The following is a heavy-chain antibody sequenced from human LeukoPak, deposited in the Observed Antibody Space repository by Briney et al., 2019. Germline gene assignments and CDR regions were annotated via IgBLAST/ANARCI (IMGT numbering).Heavy chain of an antibody. Sequence: SSETLSLTCAVYGGSFSGYYWSWIRQPPGKGLEWIGEINHSGSTNYNPSLKSRVTISVDTSKNQFSLKLSSVTAADTAVYYCARRTSKQLYGDYVFDYWGQGTLVTVSS. CDR3: ARRTSKQLYGDYVFDY. V-gene: IGHV4-34*01. CDR1: GGSFSGYY. D-gene: IGHD4-17*01. CDR2: INHSGST. J-gene: IGHJ4*02.